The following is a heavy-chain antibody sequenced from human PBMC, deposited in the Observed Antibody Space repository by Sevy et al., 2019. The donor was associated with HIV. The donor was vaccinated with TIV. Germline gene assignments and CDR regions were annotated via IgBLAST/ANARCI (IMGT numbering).Heavy chain of an antibody. Sequence: SETLSLTCTVSGGSISSYYWSWIRQPPGKGLEWIGYIYYSGSTNYNPSLKSRVTISVDTSKNQFSLKLSSVTAADTAVYYCARVDTALLLDYWGQGTLVTVSS. J-gene: IGHJ4*02. CDR3: ARVDTALLLDY. CDR1: GGSISSYY. D-gene: IGHD5-18*01. CDR2: IYYSGST. V-gene: IGHV4-59*12.